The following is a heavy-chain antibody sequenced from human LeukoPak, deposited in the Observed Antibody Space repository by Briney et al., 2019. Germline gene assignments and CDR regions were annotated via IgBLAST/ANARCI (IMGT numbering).Heavy chain of an antibody. CDR2: IPYDGSNK. J-gene: IGHJ6*02. V-gene: IGHV3-30-3*01. D-gene: IGHD6-13*01. Sequence: GGSLRLSCAASGFTFSSYAMHWVRQAPGKGLEWVAVIPYDGSNKYYADSVKGRFTISRDNSKNTLYLQMNSLRAEDTAVYYCAREEGSSWYRPPYYYGMDVWGQGTTVTVSS. CDR1: GFTFSSYA. CDR3: AREEGSSWYRPPYYYGMDV.